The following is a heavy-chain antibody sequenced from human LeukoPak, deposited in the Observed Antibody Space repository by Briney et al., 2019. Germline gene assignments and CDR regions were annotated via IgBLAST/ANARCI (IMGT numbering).Heavy chain of an antibody. CDR1: GGTFSSYA. D-gene: IGHD6-6*01. V-gene: IGHV1-69*05. CDR3: ARGALLGARPGGFDY. J-gene: IGHJ4*02. Sequence: ASVKVSCKASGGTFSSYAISWVRQAPGQGLEWMGGIIPIFGTANYAQKFQGRVTITTDESTSTAYMELSSLRSEDTAVYYCARGALLGARPGGFDYWGQGTLVTVSS. CDR2: IIPIFGTA.